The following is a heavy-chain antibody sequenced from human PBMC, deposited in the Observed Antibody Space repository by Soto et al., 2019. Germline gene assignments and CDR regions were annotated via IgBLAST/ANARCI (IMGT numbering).Heavy chain of an antibody. Sequence: EVQLLESGGGLVQPGGSLRLSCAASGFTFSSYAMSWVRQAPGKGLEWVSAISGSGGSTYYADSVKGRFTISRDNSKNTLYLQTNSLRAEDTAVYYCANPSGKGSSSSRYFDYCGQGTLVTVSS. CDR3: ANPSGKGSSSSRYFDY. V-gene: IGHV3-23*01. CDR1: GFTFSSYA. CDR2: ISGSGGST. J-gene: IGHJ4*02. D-gene: IGHD6-6*01.